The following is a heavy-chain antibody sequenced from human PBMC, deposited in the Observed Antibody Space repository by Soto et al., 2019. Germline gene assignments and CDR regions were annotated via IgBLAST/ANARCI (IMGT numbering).Heavy chain of an antibody. J-gene: IGHJ6*02. CDR1: GGSLSNGGFS. CDR3: ARGQALSNYYYGMDV. V-gene: IGHV4-30-2*01. CDR2: IYHTGNI. Sequence: QLQLQESGSGLVKSSQTLSLTCAVSGGSLSNGGFSWSWIRKAPGKGLEWIAYIYHTGNILYNPSLRSRVTLSVDLSKNQVSLNLTSVTAADTAVYYCARGQALSNYYYGMDVWGQGTTGTVSS. D-gene: IGHD4-4*01.